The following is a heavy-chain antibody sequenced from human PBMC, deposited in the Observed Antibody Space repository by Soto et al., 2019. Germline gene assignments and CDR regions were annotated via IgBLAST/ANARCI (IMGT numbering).Heavy chain of an antibody. V-gene: IGHV3-23*01. CDR1: GFTFSSYA. CDR2: ISGSGGST. J-gene: IGHJ4*02. Sequence: EVQLLESGGGLVQPGGSLRLSCAASGFTFSSYAMSWVRQAPGKGLEWVSAISGSGGSTYYADSVKGRFTISRDNSKNTLYLQMNRLRAKDTAVYYCAKDDHCSGGSCYLDYWGQGTLVTVSS. D-gene: IGHD2-15*01. CDR3: AKDDHCSGGSCYLDY.